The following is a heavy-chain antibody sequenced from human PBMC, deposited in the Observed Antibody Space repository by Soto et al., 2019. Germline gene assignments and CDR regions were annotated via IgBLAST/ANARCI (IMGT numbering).Heavy chain of an antibody. J-gene: IGHJ3*02. CDR1: GGTFSSYA. CDR2: IIPIFGTA. V-gene: IGHV1-69*13. Sequence: ASVKVSCKASGGTFSSYAISWVRQAPGQGLEWMGGIIPIFGTANYAQKFQGRVTITADESTSTAYMELSSLRSEDTAVYYCARDIAVAGGAFDIWGQGTMVTVSS. CDR3: ARDIAVAGGAFDI. D-gene: IGHD6-19*01.